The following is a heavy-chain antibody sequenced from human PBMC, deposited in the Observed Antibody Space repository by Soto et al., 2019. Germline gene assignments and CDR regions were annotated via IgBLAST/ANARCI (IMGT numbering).Heavy chain of an antibody. CDR1: GFSLSTSGVG. CDR3: AHDHRQAGVWFGEFYPTGPPNFQH. Sequence: PTQTLTLTCTFSGFSLSTSGVGVGWIRQPPGKALEWLALIYWDDDKRYSPSLKSRLTITKDTSKNQVVLTMTNMDPVDTATYYCAHDHRQAGVWFGEFYPTGPPNFQHWGQGTLVNVSS. V-gene: IGHV2-5*02. D-gene: IGHD3-10*01. CDR2: IYWDDDK. J-gene: IGHJ1*01.